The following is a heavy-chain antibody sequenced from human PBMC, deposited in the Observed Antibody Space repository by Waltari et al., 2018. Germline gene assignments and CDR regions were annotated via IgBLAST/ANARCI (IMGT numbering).Heavy chain of an antibody. J-gene: IGHJ3*01. V-gene: IGHV4-38-2*01. Sequence: QVQLQESGPGLARPSETLSLSCALSGFPSKIVYYCAWVRQPPGKGLEWIASVFRNRDKYYNPSLQSRVTISMDTSKNQISLQLTSVTAADTALYYCVRPMYDSSDQGLAFDLWGQGTMVTVSS. CDR3: VRPMYDSSDQGLAFDL. D-gene: IGHD3-22*01. CDR1: GFPSKIVYY. CDR2: VFRNRDK.